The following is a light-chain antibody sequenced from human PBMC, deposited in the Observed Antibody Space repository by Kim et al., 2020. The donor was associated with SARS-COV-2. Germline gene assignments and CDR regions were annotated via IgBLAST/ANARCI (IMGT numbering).Light chain of an antibody. V-gene: IGKV3-15*01. CDR1: QSVSSN. CDR2: GAF. J-gene: IGKJ2*01. CDR3: QQYKTWPNT. Sequence: EIVMTQSPATLSVSPGERATLSCRASQSVSSNLAWYQQKPGQAPRLLIYGAFTRATGIPARFSGSGSGTEFTLTINSLQSEDFAVYYCQQYKTWPNTVGQGTKMEI.